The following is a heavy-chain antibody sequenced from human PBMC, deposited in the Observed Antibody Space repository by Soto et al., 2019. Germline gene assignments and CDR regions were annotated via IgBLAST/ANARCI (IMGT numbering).Heavy chain of an antibody. CDR1: GGTFSSYA. CDR2: IIPIFGTA. Sequence: SVKVSCKASGGTFSSYAISWVRQAPGQGLEWMGGIIPIFGTANYAQKFQGRVTITADESTSTAYMELSSLRSEDTAVYYCARGPFTAAAGPEYFQHWGQGTLVTVSS. CDR3: ARGPFTAAAGPEYFQH. J-gene: IGHJ1*01. V-gene: IGHV1-69*13. D-gene: IGHD6-13*01.